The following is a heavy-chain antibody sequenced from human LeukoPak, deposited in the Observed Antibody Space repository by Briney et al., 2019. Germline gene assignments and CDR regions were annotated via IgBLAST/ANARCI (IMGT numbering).Heavy chain of an antibody. D-gene: IGHD5-12*01. CDR1: GFSFSSYE. V-gene: IGHV3-48*03. CDR2: ISSSGSNI. J-gene: IGHJ4*02. Sequence: GGSLRLSCAASGFSFSSYEMNWVRQAPGKGLEWVSYISSSGSNIYYADSAKGRFTISRDNDKNSLYLQMNSLRAEDTAIYYCARDPSGGHDDGYFDYWGQGTLVTVSS. CDR3: ARDPSGGHDDGYFDY.